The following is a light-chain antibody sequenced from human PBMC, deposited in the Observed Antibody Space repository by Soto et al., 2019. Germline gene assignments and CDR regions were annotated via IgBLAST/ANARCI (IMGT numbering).Light chain of an antibody. CDR1: SSDVGRYDY. Sequence: QSALTQPRSVSGSPGHSVTISCSGTSSDVGRYDYVSWYQQGPGKAPKLMIYEVSQRPSGVPDRFSGSKAGNTASLTISGLQAEDEADYYCCAQAGSHTWVFGGGTKLTAL. J-gene: IGLJ3*02. CDR3: CAQAGSHTWV. CDR2: EVS. V-gene: IGLV2-11*01.